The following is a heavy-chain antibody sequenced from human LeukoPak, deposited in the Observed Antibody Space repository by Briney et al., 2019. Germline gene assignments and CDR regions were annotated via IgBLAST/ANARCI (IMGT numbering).Heavy chain of an antibody. V-gene: IGHV3-23*01. CDR3: DASDF. J-gene: IGHJ4*02. CDR2: ISETGGGT. CDR1: GFTFSAYA. Sequence: GGSLRLSCAASGFTFSAYAVGWVRQSPGKGLEWVSTISETGGGTHYANSVRGRFTISRDNSKNTFYLQMNNLRAEDTAFYYCDASDFWGQGTLVTVSS.